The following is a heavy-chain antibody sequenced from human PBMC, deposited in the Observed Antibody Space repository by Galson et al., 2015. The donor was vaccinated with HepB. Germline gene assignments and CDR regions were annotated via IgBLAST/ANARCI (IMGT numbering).Heavy chain of an antibody. Sequence: ALRLACAASGCTFSDYHMSWIRQGPGEGLEGASYICGSGIVRYHAASVRGRVSIPRHNALNSVVLQMNDLRVEDTAVYYGAKNGRPTGRASPINWGQGTLVTVSS. CDR2: ICGSGIVR. CDR1: GCTFSDYH. V-gene: IGHV3-11*01. CDR3: AKNGRPTGRASPIN. D-gene: IGHD2-8*01. J-gene: IGHJ4*02.